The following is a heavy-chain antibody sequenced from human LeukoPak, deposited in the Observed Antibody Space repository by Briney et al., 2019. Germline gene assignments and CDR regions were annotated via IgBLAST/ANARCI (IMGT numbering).Heavy chain of an antibody. CDR2: ISSSGSYI. V-gene: IGHV3-21*01. Sequence: GGSLRLSCAASGFTFSSYSMNWVRQAPGKGLEWVSSISSSGSYIYYADSVKGRFTISRDNAKNSLYLQMNSLRAEDTAVYYCARDPGSSSYIDYWGQGTLVTVSP. CDR3: ARDPGSSSYIDY. CDR1: GFTFSSYS. J-gene: IGHJ4*02. D-gene: IGHD6-13*01.